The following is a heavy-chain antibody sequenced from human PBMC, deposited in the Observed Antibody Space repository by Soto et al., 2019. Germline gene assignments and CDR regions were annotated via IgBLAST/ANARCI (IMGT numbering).Heavy chain of an antibody. CDR1: GFTFSGSA. CDR3: TRKRVVNLYGYYGMDV. J-gene: IGHJ6*02. V-gene: IGHV3-73*01. CDR2: IRIKANSYAT. D-gene: IGHD3-3*01. Sequence: GGSLRLSCAASGFTFSGSAMHWVRQASGKGLEWVGRIRIKANSYATAYAASVKGRFTISRDDSKNTAYLQMNSLKTEDTAVYYCTRKRVVNLYGYYGMDVWGQGTTVTVSS.